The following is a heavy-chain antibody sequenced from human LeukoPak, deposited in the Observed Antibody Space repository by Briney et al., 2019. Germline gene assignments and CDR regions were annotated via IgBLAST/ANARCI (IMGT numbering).Heavy chain of an antibody. J-gene: IGHJ6*03. CDR1: GFTFSSYN. Sequence: GGSLRLSCAASGFTFSSYNMNWVRQAPGKGLEWVSSISTGSTYIYYVDSVKGRFTISRDNAKNSLYLQMNSLRAEDTAVYYCASDPYSGSYYAYYYYYVDVWGKGTTVTVSS. V-gene: IGHV3-21*01. CDR2: ISTGSTYI. D-gene: IGHD1-26*01. CDR3: ASDPYSGSYYAYYYYYVDV.